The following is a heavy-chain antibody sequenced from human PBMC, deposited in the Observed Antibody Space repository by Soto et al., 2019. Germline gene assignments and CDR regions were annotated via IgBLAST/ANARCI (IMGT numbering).Heavy chain of an antibody. V-gene: IGHV3-23*01. CDR3: ARFYYDSSGYLPSPYYYYYGIDV. CDR1: GFTFSSYA. D-gene: IGHD3-22*01. Sequence: GGSLRLSCAASGFTFSSYAMSWVRQAPGKGLEWVSAISGSGGSTHYADSVKGRFTISRDNAKNSLYLQMNSLRAEDTAVYYCARFYYDSSGYLPSPYYYYYGIDVWGQGTTVTVSS. J-gene: IGHJ6*02. CDR2: ISGSGGST.